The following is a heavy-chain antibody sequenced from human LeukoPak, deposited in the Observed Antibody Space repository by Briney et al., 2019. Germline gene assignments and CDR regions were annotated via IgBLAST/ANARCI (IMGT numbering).Heavy chain of an antibody. J-gene: IGHJ3*02. V-gene: IGHV4-34*01. D-gene: IGHD2-2*01. Sequence: SETLSLTCAVYGGSFSGYYWSWIRQPPGKGLEWIGEINHSGSTNYNPSLKSRVTISVDTSKNQFSLKLSSVTAADTAVYYCASLGYCSSTGCYVDAFDIWGQGTMVTVSS. CDR1: GGSFSGYY. CDR2: INHSGST. CDR3: ASLGYCSSTGCYVDAFDI.